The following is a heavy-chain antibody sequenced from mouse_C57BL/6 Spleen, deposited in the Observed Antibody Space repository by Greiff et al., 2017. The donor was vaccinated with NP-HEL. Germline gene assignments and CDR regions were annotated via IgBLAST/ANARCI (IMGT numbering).Heavy chain of an antibody. CDR1: GFTFSSYA. D-gene: IGHD2-1*01. CDR2: ISDGGSYT. CDR3: ARVDGNSFAY. Sequence: EVQGVESGGGLVKPGGSLKLSCAASGFTFSSYAMSWVRQTPEKRLEWVATISDGGSYTYYPDNVKGRFTISRDNAKNNLYLQRSHLKSEDTAMYYCARVDGNSFAYWGQGTLVTVSA. J-gene: IGHJ3*01. V-gene: IGHV5-4*01.